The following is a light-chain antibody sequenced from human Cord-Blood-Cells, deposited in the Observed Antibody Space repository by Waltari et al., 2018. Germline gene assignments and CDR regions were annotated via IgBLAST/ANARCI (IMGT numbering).Light chain of an antibody. CDR3: CSYAGSSIWV. CDR2: EGS. J-gene: IGLJ3*02. V-gene: IGLV2-23*01. CDR1: SSDVGIYNL. Sequence: QSALTQPASVSGSPGQPITISCTGTSSDVGIYNLVPWYQQHPGKAPKLMIYEGSKRPSGVSNRFSGSKSGNTASLTISGLQAEDEADYYCCSYAGSSIWVFGGGTKLTVL.